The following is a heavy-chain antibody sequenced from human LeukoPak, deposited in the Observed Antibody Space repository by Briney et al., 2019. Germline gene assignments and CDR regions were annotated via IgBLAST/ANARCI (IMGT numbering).Heavy chain of an antibody. CDR3: AKDIRDFDWSYFDY. D-gene: IGHD3-9*01. Sequence: GGSLRLSCAASGSTFDDYAMHWVRQAPGKGLEWVSGISWNSGSIGYADSVKGRFTISRDNAKNSLYLQMNSLRAEDTALYYCAKDIRDFDWSYFDYWGQGTLVTVSS. J-gene: IGHJ4*02. CDR2: ISWNSGSI. V-gene: IGHV3-9*01. CDR1: GSTFDDYA.